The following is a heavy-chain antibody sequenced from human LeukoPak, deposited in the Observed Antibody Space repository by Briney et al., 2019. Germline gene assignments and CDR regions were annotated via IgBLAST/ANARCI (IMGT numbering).Heavy chain of an antibody. Sequence: PGGSLRLSCAASGFTFDDYGMSWVRQASGKGLEWDSGINWNGGSTGYADSVKGRFTISRDNAKNSLYLQMNSLRAEDTALYYCARAANLLMITFGGVIGAFDIWGQGTMVTVSS. V-gene: IGHV3-20*04. J-gene: IGHJ3*02. CDR2: INWNGGST. D-gene: IGHD3-16*02. CDR1: GFTFDDYG. CDR3: ARAANLLMITFGGVIGAFDI.